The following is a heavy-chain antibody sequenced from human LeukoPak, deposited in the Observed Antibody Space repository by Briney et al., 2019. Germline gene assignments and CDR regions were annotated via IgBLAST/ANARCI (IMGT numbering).Heavy chain of an antibody. CDR1: GGSFSDYY. J-gene: IGHJ5*02. V-gene: IGHV4-34*01. Sequence: SETLSLTCAVYGGSFSDYYWSWIRQPPGKGLEWIGEINHSGSTNYNPSLKNRVTISVDTSKNQFSLKLSSVTAADTAVYYCARESNYHGSGTGWFAPWGQGTQVTVSS. CDR3: ARESNYHGSGTGWFAP. D-gene: IGHD3-10*01. CDR2: INHSGST.